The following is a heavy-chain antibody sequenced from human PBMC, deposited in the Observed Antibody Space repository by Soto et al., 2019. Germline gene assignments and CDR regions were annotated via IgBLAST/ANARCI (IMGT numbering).Heavy chain of an antibody. V-gene: IGHV4-34*01. J-gene: IGHJ4*02. CDR3: AGTRGYYYDSSGYLPFDC. CDR1: GGSFSGYY. CDR2: INHSGST. D-gene: IGHD3-22*01. Sequence: ETLSLTCAVYGGSFSGYYWSWIRQPPGKGLEWIGEINHSGSTNYNPSLKSRVTMSVDTSKNQVSLKLSSVTAADTAVYYCAGTRGYYYDSSGYLPFDCWGQGTLVTVSS.